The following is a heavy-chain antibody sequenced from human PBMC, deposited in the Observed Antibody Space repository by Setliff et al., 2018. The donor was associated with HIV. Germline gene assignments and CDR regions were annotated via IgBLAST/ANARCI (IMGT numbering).Heavy chain of an antibody. CDR3: ARVYCSGGSCFTFDY. D-gene: IGHD2-15*01. J-gene: IGHJ4*02. CDR1: GYTFTSYG. CDR2: ISVYNGNT. Sequence: ASVKVSCKASGYTFTSYGVTWVRQAPGQGLEWRGWISVYNGNTNYAQKLQGRVTMTTDTSTSTAYMELRSLRSDDTGVYYCARVYCSGGSCFTFDYWGQGTLVTVSS. V-gene: IGHV1-18*01.